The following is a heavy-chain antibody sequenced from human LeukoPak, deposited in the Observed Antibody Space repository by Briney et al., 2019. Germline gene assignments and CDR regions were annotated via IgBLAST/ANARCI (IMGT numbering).Heavy chain of an antibody. J-gene: IGHJ4*02. D-gene: IGHD3-10*01. V-gene: IGHV3-20*04. CDR2: ITWNGANT. CDR1: GFTFDDYG. Sequence: GGSLRLSCAASGFTFDDYGMMWVRQAPGKGLQWVSGITWNGANTGYAESVKGRFTISRDSAKNSLYLQMNSLRAEDTARYYCARSGGIIDYWGQGTLVTVSS. CDR3: ARSGGIIDY.